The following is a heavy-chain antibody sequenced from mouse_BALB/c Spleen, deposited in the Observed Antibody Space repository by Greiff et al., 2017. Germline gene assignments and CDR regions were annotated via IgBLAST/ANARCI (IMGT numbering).Heavy chain of an antibody. J-gene: IGHJ4*01. CDR3: ARYYYGSSLYAMDY. CDR2: ISSGSSTI. Sequence: EVQGVESGGGLVQPGGSRKLSCAASGFTFSSFGMHWVRQAPEKGLEWVAYISSGSSTIYYADTVKGRFTISRDNPKNTLFLQMTRLRSEDTAMYYCARYYYGSSLYAMDYWGQGTSVTVSS. CDR1: GFTFSSFG. D-gene: IGHD1-1*01. V-gene: IGHV5-17*02.